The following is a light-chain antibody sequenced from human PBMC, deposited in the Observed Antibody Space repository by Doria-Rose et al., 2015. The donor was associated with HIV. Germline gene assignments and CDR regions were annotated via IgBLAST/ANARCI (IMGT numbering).Light chain of an antibody. V-gene: IGKV1-39*01. Sequence: TQSPSSLSASIGDRVTITFRASQTVSTYLNWFQQEPGKAPKLLIYAASRLQSGVPSRFSVSGSGTDFTLTISGLQPGDFATYHCQQTYSSPPWTFGQGTKVEMK. CDR1: QTVSTY. CDR3: QQTYSSPPWT. J-gene: IGKJ1*01. CDR2: AAS.